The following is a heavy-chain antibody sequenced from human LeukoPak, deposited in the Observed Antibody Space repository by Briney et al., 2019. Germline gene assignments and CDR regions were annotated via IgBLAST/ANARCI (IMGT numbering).Heavy chain of an antibody. CDR2: IWYDGSHK. D-gene: IGHD3-22*01. CDR1: GFTFSSYG. CDR3: ASDQGYYDSSGCYGS. V-gene: IGHV3-33*01. J-gene: IGHJ5*02. Sequence: GGSLRLSCAASGFTFSSYGMHWVRQAPGKGLEWVAVIWYDGSHKYYADSVRGRFTSSRDNSKNTVDLQMNSLRAEDTAVYYCASDQGYYDSSGCYGSWGQGTLVTVSA.